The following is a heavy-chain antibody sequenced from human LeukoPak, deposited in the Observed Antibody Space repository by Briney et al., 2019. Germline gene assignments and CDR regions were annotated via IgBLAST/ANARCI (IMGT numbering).Heavy chain of an antibody. V-gene: IGHV3-7*01. CDR1: GFTLSSYW. CDR2: IKQDGSEK. D-gene: IGHD2-21*01. CDR3: ARHIPYYYYYYGMDV. Sequence: PGGSLRLSCAASGFTLSSYWMSWVRQAPGRGLEWVANIKQDGSEKYYVDSVKGRFTISRDNAKNSLYLQMNSLRAEDTAVYYCARHIPYYYYYYGMDVWGQGTTVTVSS. J-gene: IGHJ6*02.